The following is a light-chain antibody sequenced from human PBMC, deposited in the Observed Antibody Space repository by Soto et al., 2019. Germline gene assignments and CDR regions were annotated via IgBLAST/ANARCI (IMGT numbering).Light chain of an antibody. CDR2: LNSDGSH. Sequence: QPVLTQSPSASASLGASVKLTCTLSSGHSSYAIAWHQQQPEKGPRYLMKLNSDGSHNKGDGIPDRFSGSSSGAERYLTISSLQSGDEADYYCQTWNSGIVVFGGGTKLTVL. CDR1: SGHSSYA. CDR3: QTWNSGIVV. V-gene: IGLV4-69*01. J-gene: IGLJ3*02.